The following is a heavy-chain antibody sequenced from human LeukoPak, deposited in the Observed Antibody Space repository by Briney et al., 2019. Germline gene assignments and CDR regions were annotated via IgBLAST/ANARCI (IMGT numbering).Heavy chain of an antibody. CDR2: ISAYNGNT. V-gene: IGHV1-18*01. Sequence: ASVKVSCKASGYTFTSYGISWVRQAPGQGLEWMGWISAYNGNTNYAQKLQGRVTMTTDTSTSTAYMELRSLRSDDTAVYYCARPYSGSYYSRHYYFDYWGQGTLVTVSS. D-gene: IGHD1-26*01. J-gene: IGHJ4*02. CDR1: GYTFTSYG. CDR3: ARPYSGSYYSRHYYFDY.